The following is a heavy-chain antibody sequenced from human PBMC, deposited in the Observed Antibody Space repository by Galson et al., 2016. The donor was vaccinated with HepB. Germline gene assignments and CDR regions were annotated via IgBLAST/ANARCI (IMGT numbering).Heavy chain of an antibody. CDR2: INSDGSST. D-gene: IGHD1-26*01. J-gene: IGHJ4*02. CDR3: ARGGNYGYT. V-gene: IGHV3-74*03. Sequence: SLRLSCAASGFTFRSYEMNWVRQAPGKGLVWVSRINSDGSSTKYADSVKGRFIISRDNSKNTLYLQMNSLRVEDTAVYYCARGGNYGYTWGLGTLVTVSS. CDR1: GFTFRSYE.